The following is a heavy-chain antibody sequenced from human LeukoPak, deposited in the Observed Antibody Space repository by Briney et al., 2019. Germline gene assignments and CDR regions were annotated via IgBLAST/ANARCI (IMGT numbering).Heavy chain of an antibody. V-gene: IGHV5-51*01. D-gene: IGHD3-22*01. CDR2: IYPGDSDT. Sequence: GESLRISCKGSGYSFATYWISWVRQMPGKGLEWMGIIYPGDSDTRYSPSFQGQVTISADKSISTAYLQWSSLKASDTAMYYCARQVIVEGNFDYWGQGTLVTVSS. CDR3: ARQVIVEGNFDY. CDR1: GYSFATYW. J-gene: IGHJ4*02.